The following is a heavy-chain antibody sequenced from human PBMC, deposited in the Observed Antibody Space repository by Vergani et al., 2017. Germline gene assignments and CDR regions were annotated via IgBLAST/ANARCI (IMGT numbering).Heavy chain of an antibody. Sequence: EVELVESGGKLVQPGGSLRLSCATSGFPFSFYWKSWVRQAPGKGLERVENVKQDGSDKYYVDSVKGRFTISRDNAKNILYLEMKGLRAEDTALYYCARVRYYCSGDCHPGEYYYYMDVWGKGTTVTVSS. D-gene: IGHD6-25*01. V-gene: IGHV3-7*01. J-gene: IGHJ6*03. CDR3: ARVRYYCSGDCHPGEYYYYMDV. CDR2: VKQDGSDK. CDR1: GFPFSFYW.